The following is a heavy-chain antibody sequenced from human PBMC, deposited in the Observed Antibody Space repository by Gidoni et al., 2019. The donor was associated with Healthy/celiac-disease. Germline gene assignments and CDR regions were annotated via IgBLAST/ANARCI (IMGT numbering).Heavy chain of an antibody. D-gene: IGHD3-10*01. CDR1: GGSFSGYY. Sequence: QVQLQQWGAGLLKPSATLSLTCAVYGGSFSGYYWSWIRQPPGKGLEWIGEINHSGSTNYNPSLKSRVTISVDTSKNQFSLKLSSVTAADTAVYYCARSRRGKITMVRGVTWFDPWGQGTLVTVSS. V-gene: IGHV4-34*01. CDR2: INHSGST. CDR3: ARSRRGKITMVRGVTWFDP. J-gene: IGHJ5*02.